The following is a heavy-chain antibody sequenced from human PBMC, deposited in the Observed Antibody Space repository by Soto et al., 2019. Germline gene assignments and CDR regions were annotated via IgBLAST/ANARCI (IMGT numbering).Heavy chain of an antibody. CDR1: GYTFTGYY. J-gene: IGHJ4*02. CDR3: ARSSGDGYNEYYFDY. CDR2: INPNSGGT. V-gene: IGHV1-2*04. Sequence: ASVKVSCKASGYTFTGYYMHWVRQAPGQGLEWMGWINPNSGGTNYAQKFQGWVTMTRDTSISTAYMELSRLRSDDTAVYYCARSSGDGYNEYYFDYWGQGTLVTVSS. D-gene: IGHD5-12*01.